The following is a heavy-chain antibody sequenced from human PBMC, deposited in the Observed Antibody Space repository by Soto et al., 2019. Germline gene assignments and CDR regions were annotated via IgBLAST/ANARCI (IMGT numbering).Heavy chain of an antibody. CDR3: TREGIVVVPAPTELVLYYYYGTEV. Sequence: GGSLRLSCTASGFTFGDYAMSWFRQASGKGLEWVGFIRSKAYGGTTEYAASVKGRFTISRDDSKSIAYLQMNSLKTEDTAVYYCTREGIVVVPAPTELVLYYYYGTEVWGQGTTVTVSS. V-gene: IGHV3-49*03. J-gene: IGHJ6*02. D-gene: IGHD2-2*01. CDR2: IRSKAYGGTT. CDR1: GFTFGDYA.